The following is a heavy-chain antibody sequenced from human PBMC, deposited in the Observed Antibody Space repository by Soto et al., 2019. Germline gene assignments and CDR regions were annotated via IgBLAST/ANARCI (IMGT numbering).Heavy chain of an antibody. V-gene: IGHV4-59*08. Sequence: QVQLQESGPGLVKPSETLSLTCTVSGGSISSYYWSWIRQPPGKGLEWIGYIYYSGSTNYNPSLKSRVTLTXDTSKTQFSLKLSSVTAADTAVYYCARRYGSCFDYWGQGTLVTVSS. D-gene: IGHD5-18*01. CDR2: IYYSGST. CDR1: GGSISSYY. J-gene: IGHJ4*02. CDR3: ARRYGSCFDY.